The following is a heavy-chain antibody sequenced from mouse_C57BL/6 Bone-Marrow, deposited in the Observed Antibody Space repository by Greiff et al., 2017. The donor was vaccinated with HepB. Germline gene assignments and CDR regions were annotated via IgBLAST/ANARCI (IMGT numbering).Heavy chain of an antibody. J-gene: IGHJ2*01. Sequence: VQLQQPGAELVRPGSSVKLSCKASGYTFTSYWMHWVKQRPIQGLEWIGNIDPSDSETHYNQKFKDKATLTVDKSSSTAYMQLSSLTSEDSAVYYCARRGKYDYDDGGYFDYWGQGTTLTVSS. CDR3: ARRGKYDYDDGGYFDY. CDR1: GYTFTSYW. D-gene: IGHD2-4*01. V-gene: IGHV1-52*01. CDR2: IDPSDSET.